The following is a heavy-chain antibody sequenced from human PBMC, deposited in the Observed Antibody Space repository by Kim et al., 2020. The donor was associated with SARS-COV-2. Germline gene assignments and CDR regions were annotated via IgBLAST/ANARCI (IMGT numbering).Heavy chain of an antibody. CDR3: ARLCRVGYCHYFEL. D-gene: IGHD2-21*01. CDR1: EFSFSSYA. J-gene: IGHJ4*02. V-gene: IGHV3-23*01. Sequence: GGSLRLSCVASEFSFSSYAMAWVRQAPGKGLEWVSTITVSATTTNYLDSVEGRFTISRDNSRSTLYLHMHNLRAEDTAIYYCARLCRVGYCHYFELWGQG. CDR2: ITVSATTT.